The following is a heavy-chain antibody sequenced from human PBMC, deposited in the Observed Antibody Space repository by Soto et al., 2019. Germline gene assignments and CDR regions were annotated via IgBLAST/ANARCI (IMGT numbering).Heavy chain of an antibody. CDR1: GYTFTSYG. D-gene: IGHD6-6*01. Sequence: ASVKVSCKASGYTFTSYGISWVRQAPGQGLEWMGWISAYNGNTNYAQKFQGRVTMTRDTSTSTVYMELSSLRSEDTAVYYCARKYSSSSPSDFWGQGTLVTVSS. CDR3: ARKYSSSSPSDF. V-gene: IGHV1-18*04. J-gene: IGHJ4*02. CDR2: ISAYNGNT.